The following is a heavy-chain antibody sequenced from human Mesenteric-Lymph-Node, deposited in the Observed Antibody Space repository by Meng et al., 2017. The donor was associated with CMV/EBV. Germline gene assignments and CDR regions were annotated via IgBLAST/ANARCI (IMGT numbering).Heavy chain of an antibody. CDR2: IKYDGSEK. J-gene: IGHJ6*02. Sequence: GESLKISCAASEFIFSLESMNWVRQAPGKGLEWVANIKYDGSEKYYVDSVKGRFTISRDNAKNSLYLQMNSLRAEDTAVYYCARSGTICGGDCYFSWDYYYGMDVWGQGTTVTVSS. CDR1: EFIFSLES. CDR3: ARSGTICGGDCYFSWDYYYGMDV. V-gene: IGHV3-7*01. D-gene: IGHD2-21*01.